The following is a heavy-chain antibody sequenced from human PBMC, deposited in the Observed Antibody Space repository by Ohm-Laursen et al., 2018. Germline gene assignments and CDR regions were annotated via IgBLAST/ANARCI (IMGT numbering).Heavy chain of an antibody. J-gene: IGHJ6*02. CDR1: GYTFTGYY. V-gene: IGHV1-2*02. CDR2: INPNSGGT. CDR3: ARGLFWSGYYYGMDV. Sequence: GASVKVSCKASGYTFTGYYMHWVRQAPGQGLEWMGWINPNSGGTNYAQKFQGKVTMTRDTSISTAYMELSRLRPDDTAVYYCARGLFWSGYYYGMDVWGQGTTVTVSS. D-gene: IGHD3-3*01.